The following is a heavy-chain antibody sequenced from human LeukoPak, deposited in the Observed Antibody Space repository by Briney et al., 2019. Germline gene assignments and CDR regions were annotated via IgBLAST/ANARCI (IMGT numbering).Heavy chain of an antibody. Sequence: SETLSLTCTVSGGSISSSSYYWGWIRQPPGKGLEWIGSIYYSGSTYYNPSLKSRVTISVDTSKNQFSLKLSSVTAADTAVYYCARIRGATHDAFDIWGQGTMVTVSS. V-gene: IGHV4-39*07. CDR2: IYYSGST. CDR1: GGSISSSSYY. J-gene: IGHJ3*02. D-gene: IGHD1-26*01. CDR3: ARIRGATHDAFDI.